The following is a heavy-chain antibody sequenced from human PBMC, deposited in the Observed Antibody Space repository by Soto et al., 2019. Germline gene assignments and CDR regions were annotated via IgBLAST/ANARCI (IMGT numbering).Heavy chain of an antibody. Sequence: PSETLSLTCTVSGGSITSGGYYWSRIRQHPGKGLEWIGYIYYSGSTYYNPSLKSRVTISVDTSKNQFSLKLSSVTAADTAVYYCARDCARTTGYYYGMDVWGQGTTVTVSS. CDR2: IYYSGST. J-gene: IGHJ6*02. D-gene: IGHD4-4*01. CDR3: ARDCARTTGYYYGMDV. CDR1: GGSITSGGYY. V-gene: IGHV4-31*03.